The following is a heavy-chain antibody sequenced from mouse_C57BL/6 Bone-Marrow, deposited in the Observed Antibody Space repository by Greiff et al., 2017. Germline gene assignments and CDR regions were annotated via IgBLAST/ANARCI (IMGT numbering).Heavy chain of an antibody. CDR3: AKLYGNYGFDY. J-gene: IGHJ2*01. Sequence: QVQLKESGPELVKPGASVKISCTASGYAFSSSWLNWVKQRPGKGLVWLGRIYPGDEDTNYNGKFKGKATLTADKSSSTAYMQLSSLTSEDSAVYFCAKLYGNYGFDYWGQGTTLTVSS. D-gene: IGHD2-1*01. CDR1: GYAFSSSW. CDR2: IYPGDEDT. V-gene: IGHV1-82*01.